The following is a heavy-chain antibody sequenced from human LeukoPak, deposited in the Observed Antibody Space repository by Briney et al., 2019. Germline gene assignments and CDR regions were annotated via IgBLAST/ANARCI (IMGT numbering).Heavy chain of an antibody. J-gene: IGHJ5*02. CDR1: GYTFTSYA. V-gene: IGHV1-3*01. D-gene: IGHD3-10*01. Sequence: ASVKVPCKASGYTFTSYAMHWVRQAPGQRLEWMGWINAGNGNTKYSQKFQGRVTITRDTSASTAYMELSSLRSEDTAVYYCARDLLNYYGSGSPIGQVDPWGQGTLVTVSS. CDR2: INAGNGNT. CDR3: ARDLLNYYGSGSPIGQVDP.